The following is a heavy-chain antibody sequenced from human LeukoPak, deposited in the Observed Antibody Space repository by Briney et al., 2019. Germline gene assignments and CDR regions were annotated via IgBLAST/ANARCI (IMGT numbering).Heavy chain of an antibody. CDR3: ARKDWNDVGDY. CDR2: ISAYNGNT. D-gene: IGHD1-1*01. CDR1: GYTFTSYD. J-gene: IGHJ4*02. Sequence: ASVKVSCKASGYTFTSYDISWVRQAPGQGLERMGWISAYNGNTNYAQKIQGRVTMTTDTSTSTAYMELRSLTSDDTAVYWCARKDWNDVGDYWGQGTLVTVSS. V-gene: IGHV1-18*01.